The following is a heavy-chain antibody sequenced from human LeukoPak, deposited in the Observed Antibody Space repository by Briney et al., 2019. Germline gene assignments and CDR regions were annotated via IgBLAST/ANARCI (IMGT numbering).Heavy chain of an antibody. CDR2: INPNGDAT. V-gene: IGHV1-46*01. Sequence: ASVKVSCKTSGYTFTKYLIHWVRQAPGQGLEWVGTINPNGDATNYAPRLQGRLTLTQDTSTSTVYMEMRGLTPDDTAVYYCARPLFCAFDNCGYWLDPWGPGTLVTVSS. J-gene: IGHJ5*02. CDR3: ARPLFCAFDNCGYWLDP. CDR1: GYTFTKYL. D-gene: IGHD1-20*01.